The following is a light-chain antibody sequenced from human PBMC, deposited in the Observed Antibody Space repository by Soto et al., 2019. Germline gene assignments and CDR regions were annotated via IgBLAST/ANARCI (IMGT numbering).Light chain of an antibody. Sequence: IPMTQSPSSLSASVGDRVTITCRASQNIDTDLNWYQHKPGKAPKLLIFAASNLQSGVPSRFRGGGSGTDFTLTVSSLQPEDFATYSCQQSLKIPYTFGQGTKLDMK. J-gene: IGKJ2*01. V-gene: IGKV1-39*01. CDR2: AAS. CDR3: QQSLKIPYT. CDR1: QNIDTD.